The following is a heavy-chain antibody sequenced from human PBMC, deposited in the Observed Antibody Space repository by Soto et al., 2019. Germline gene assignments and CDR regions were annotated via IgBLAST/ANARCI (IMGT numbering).Heavy chain of an antibody. V-gene: IGHV5-10-1*01. CDR1: GYSFTSYW. CDR2: IDPSDSYT. Sequence: PGEALPNSCKVSGYSFTSYWISWVRQMPGKGLEWMGRIDPSDSYTNYSPSFQGHVTISADKPISTAYLQWSSLKASDTAMYYCARAQEGIAAAESGMDVWGQGTTVTVSS. CDR3: ARAQEGIAAAESGMDV. D-gene: IGHD6-13*01. J-gene: IGHJ6*02.